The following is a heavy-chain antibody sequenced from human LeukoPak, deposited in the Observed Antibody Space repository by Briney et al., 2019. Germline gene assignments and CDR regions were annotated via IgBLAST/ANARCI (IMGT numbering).Heavy chain of an antibody. V-gene: IGHV3-15*01. CDR3: TTDSFTVIIPTAKGP. CDR1: GFTFSNAW. Sequence: PGGSLRLSCAASGFTFSNAWMTWVRQAPGKGLEWVGRIKSKADGGTTDYAAPVKGRFTISRDDSKNTLFLQMTSLKTEDTAVYYCTTDSFTVIIPTAKGPWGQGALVTVSS. D-gene: IGHD2-2*01. CDR2: IKSKADGGTT. J-gene: IGHJ5*02.